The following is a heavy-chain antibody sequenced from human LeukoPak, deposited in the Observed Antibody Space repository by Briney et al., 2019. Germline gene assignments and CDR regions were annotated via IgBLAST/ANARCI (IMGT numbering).Heavy chain of an antibody. D-gene: IGHD4-23*01. V-gene: IGHV1-24*01. J-gene: IGHJ3*02. Sequence: GASVKVSCKVSGYTLTELSMHWVRQAPGKGLEWMGGFDPEDGETIYAQKFQGRVTMTEDTPTDTAYMELSSLRSEDTAVYYCATDRDTVVTPPRRAFDIWGQGTMVTVSS. CDR2: FDPEDGET. CDR3: ATDRDTVVTPPRRAFDI. CDR1: GYTLTELS.